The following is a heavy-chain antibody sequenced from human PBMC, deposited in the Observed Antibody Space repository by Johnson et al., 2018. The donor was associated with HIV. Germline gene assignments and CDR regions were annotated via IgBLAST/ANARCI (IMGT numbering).Heavy chain of an antibody. Sequence: VQLVESGGGEVRPGGSLRLACVASGFIFDDYGLTWVRQAPGKGLEWVSGISWNGGDTGYADSVKGRFTISRNNSMDTLYLQMNNLRAEDTAVYYCAKGSRANTYGFDAFDIWGQGTMVTVSS. V-gene: IGHV3-20*04. J-gene: IGHJ3*02. CDR1: GFIFDDYG. CDR3: AKGSRANTYGFDAFDI. D-gene: IGHD5-24*01. CDR2: ISWNGGDT.